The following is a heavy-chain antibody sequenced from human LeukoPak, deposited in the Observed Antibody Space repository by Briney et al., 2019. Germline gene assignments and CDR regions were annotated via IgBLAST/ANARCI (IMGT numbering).Heavy chain of an antibody. CDR1: GYTFTGYD. D-gene: IGHD2-15*01. Sequence: GASVKVSCKASGYTFTGYDINWVRQATGQGLEWMGWMNPKSGNTGYAQKFQGRVTMTRDTSTSTVYMELSSLRSEDTAVYYCARVALPYCSGGSCYSYYYYGMDVWGQGTTVTVSS. CDR3: ARVALPYCSGGSCYSYYYYGMDV. V-gene: IGHV1-8*01. J-gene: IGHJ6*02. CDR2: MNPKSGNT.